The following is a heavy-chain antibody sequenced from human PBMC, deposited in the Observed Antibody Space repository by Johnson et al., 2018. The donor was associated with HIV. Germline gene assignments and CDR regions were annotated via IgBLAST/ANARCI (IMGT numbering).Heavy chain of an antibody. CDR2: INWNAGRT. V-gene: IGHV3-20*03. CDR3: ARDRNYYDSSAKGAFDI. J-gene: IGHJ3*02. Sequence: MKWVRQTPGMGLEWVSAINWNAGRTGYADSVKGRFTISRDNSKNTLYLQMNSLSAEDTAVYYCARDRNYYDSSAKGAFDIWGQGTMVTVSS. D-gene: IGHD3-22*01.